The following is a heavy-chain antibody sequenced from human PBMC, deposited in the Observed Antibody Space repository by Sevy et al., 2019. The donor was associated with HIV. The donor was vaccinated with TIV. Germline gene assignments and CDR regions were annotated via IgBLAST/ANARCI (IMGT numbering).Heavy chain of an antibody. V-gene: IGHV6-1*01. Sequence: SQTLSLTCAISGDSVSSNSAVWNWIRQSPSRGLEWLGRTYYRSKWYNDYTVSVKSRITINPDTSKHQFSLQLNSVTPEDTAMYYCARKDDSVGSFDIWGQGTMVTVSS. CDR1: GDSVSSNSAV. J-gene: IGHJ3*02. CDR3: ARKDDSVGSFDI. CDR2: TYYRSKWYN. D-gene: IGHD3-16*01.